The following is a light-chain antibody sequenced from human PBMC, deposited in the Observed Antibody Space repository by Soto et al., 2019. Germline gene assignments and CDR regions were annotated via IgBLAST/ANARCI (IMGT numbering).Light chain of an antibody. Sequence: DIPMPQSPSSLSASVGDRVTITCRASQSISSYLNWYQQKPGKAPKLLIYAASSLQSGVPSRFSGSGSGTDFTLTISSLQPEDFATYYCQQSYSTPLTFGPGTKVDIK. CDR2: AAS. CDR1: QSISSY. CDR3: QQSYSTPLT. J-gene: IGKJ3*01. V-gene: IGKV1-39*01.